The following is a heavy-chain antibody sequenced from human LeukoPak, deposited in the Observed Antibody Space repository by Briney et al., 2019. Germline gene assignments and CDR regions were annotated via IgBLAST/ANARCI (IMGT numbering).Heavy chain of an antibody. Sequence: GGSLRLSCAASGFTFSNYDMSWVRQTPGKGLEWVSGIRDSGDSTYYADSVKGRFTISRDNSKNTLYLQMNSLRAEDTAVYYCAKDGGSDPDAFDIWGQGTMVTVSS. CDR2: IRDSGDST. CDR3: AKDGGSDPDAFDI. CDR1: GFTFSNYD. D-gene: IGHD2-15*01. V-gene: IGHV3-23*01. J-gene: IGHJ3*02.